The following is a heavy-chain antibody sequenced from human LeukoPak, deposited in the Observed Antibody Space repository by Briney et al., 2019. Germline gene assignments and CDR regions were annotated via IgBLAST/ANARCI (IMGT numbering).Heavy chain of an antibody. CDR1: GFTFSNAW. V-gene: IGHV3-15*01. CDR2: IKIKTDGGTA. Sequence: GGSLRLSCAASGFTFSNAWMSWVRQAPGKGLEWVGRIKIKTDGGTADYAASVKGRFTISRDDSKNTLYLQMNSLKTEDTAVYYCTTAPYYDTAWKAFDIWGQGTMVTVSS. D-gene: IGHD3-22*01. J-gene: IGHJ3*02. CDR3: TTAPYYDTAWKAFDI.